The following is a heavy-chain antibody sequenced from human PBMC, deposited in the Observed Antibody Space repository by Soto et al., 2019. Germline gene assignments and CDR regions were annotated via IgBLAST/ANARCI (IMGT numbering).Heavy chain of an antibody. J-gene: IGHJ4*02. V-gene: IGHV3-33*01. CDR1: GFTFSSYG. CDR2: IWYDGSNK. Sequence: QVQLVESGGGVVQPGRSLRLSCAASGFTFSSYGMHWVRQAPGKGLEWVAVIWYDGSNKYYADSVKGRFTISRDNSKNTLYLQMNSLRAEDTAVYYCARDYYDSSGYYSPYFDYWGQGTLVTVSS. D-gene: IGHD3-22*01. CDR3: ARDYYDSSGYYSPYFDY.